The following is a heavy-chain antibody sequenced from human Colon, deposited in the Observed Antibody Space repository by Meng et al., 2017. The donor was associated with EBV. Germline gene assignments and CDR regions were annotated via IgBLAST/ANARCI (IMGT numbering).Heavy chain of an antibody. CDR1: GASISSNNW. CDR3: ARGNAYNAPSFDY. D-gene: IGHD5-24*01. J-gene: IGHJ4*02. Sequence: QVEPREAGPGWGEPSGTLSLTCAVSGASISSNNWWSLVRQPPGKGLEWIGEIYHGGNTNYNPSLKSRVTISVDRSNDQFSLSLSSVTAADTAVYYCARGNAYNAPSFDYWGQGTLVTVSS. CDR2: IYHGGNT. V-gene: IGHV4-4*02.